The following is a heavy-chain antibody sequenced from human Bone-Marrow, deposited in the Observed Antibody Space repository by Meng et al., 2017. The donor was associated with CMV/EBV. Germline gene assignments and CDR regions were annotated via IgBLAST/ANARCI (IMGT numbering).Heavy chain of an antibody. CDR2: ITSKTDGATT. V-gene: IGHV3-15*01. Sequence: CVASGWIISTAWMSWVRQAPGQGLEWVGRITSKTDGATTDYAAPVKGRFTISRDDSKNTLYVQMNSLKTEDTAVYYCTTWGSRQQLGAWGQGTLVTVSS. CDR1: GWIISTAW. CDR3: TTWGSRQQLGA. D-gene: IGHD1-1*01. J-gene: IGHJ5*02.